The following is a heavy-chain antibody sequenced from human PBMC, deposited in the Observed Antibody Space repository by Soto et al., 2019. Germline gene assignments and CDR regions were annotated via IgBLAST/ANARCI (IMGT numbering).Heavy chain of an antibody. CDR3: ARESREGIYYGSGRLDY. V-gene: IGHV1-18*01. CDR2: ISAYNGNT. Sequence: ASVKVSCKASGYTFTSYGISWVRQAPGQGLEWMGWISAYNGNTNYAQKLQGRVTMTTDTSTSTAYMELRSLRSDDTAVYYCARESREGIYYGSGRLDYWGQGTLVTVSS. J-gene: IGHJ4*02. CDR1: GYTFTSYG. D-gene: IGHD3-10*01.